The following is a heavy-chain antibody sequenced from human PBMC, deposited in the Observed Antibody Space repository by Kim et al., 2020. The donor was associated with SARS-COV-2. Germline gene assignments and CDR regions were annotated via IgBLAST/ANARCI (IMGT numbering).Heavy chain of an antibody. CDR3: ASGNFYGSGL. Sequence: EKYYVDSVKGRFTIARDNAKNSLYPQMNSLRAEDTAVYYCASGNFYGSGLWGQGTLVTVSS. CDR2: EK. V-gene: IGHV3-7*01. D-gene: IGHD3-10*01. J-gene: IGHJ4*02.